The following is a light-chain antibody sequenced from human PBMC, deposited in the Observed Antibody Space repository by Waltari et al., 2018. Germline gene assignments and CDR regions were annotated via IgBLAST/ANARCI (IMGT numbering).Light chain of an antibody. J-gene: IGLJ1*01. Sequence: QSVLTQPPSVSAAPRQKVTISCSGSTSNIASHYVSCYQQLPGTAPKLLIYENNKRPSGIPGRFFASKFGTSATLGIAGLQSGDEADYYCATWDNSLSAGVFGPGTKVAVL. CDR3: ATWDNSLSAGV. CDR2: ENN. CDR1: TSNIASHY. V-gene: IGLV1-51*02.